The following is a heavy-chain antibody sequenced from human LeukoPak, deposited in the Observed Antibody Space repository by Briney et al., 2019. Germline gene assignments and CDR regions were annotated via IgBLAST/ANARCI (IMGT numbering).Heavy chain of an antibody. CDR2: IYPGDSDT. J-gene: IGHJ6*02. V-gene: IGHV5-51*01. CDR1: GYSFTSYW. D-gene: IGHD2-21*01. CDR3: ARRGGGENSPKKYSSYGMDV. Sequence: GESLKISCKGSGYSFTSYWIGWVRQMPGKGLEWMGIIYPGDSDTRYSPSFQGQVTISADKSISTAYLQWSSLKASDTAMYYWARRGGGENSPKKYSSYGMDVWGQGTPVTVSS.